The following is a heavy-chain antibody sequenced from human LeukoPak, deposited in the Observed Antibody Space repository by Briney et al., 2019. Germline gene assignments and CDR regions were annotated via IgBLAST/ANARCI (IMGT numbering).Heavy chain of an antibody. CDR3: ARVGYSSYYYYMDV. V-gene: IGHV4-59*01. CDR2: IYYSGST. CDR1: GGSFSSYY. J-gene: IGHJ6*03. Sequence: SETLSLTCTVSGGSFSSYYWSWIRQPPGKGLEWIGYIYYSGSTNYNPSLKSRVTISVDTSKNQFSLKLSSVTAADTAVYYCARVGYSSYYYYMDVWGKGTTVTVSS. D-gene: IGHD5-18*01.